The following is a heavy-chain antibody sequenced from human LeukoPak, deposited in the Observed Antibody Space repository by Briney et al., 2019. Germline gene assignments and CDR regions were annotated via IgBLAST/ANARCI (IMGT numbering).Heavy chain of an antibody. CDR3: ARGPLWFGELLSYFDY. CDR2: MNPNSGNT. D-gene: IGHD3-10*01. J-gene: IGHJ4*02. Sequence: GASVKVSCKASGYTFTSYDINWVRQATGQGLEWMGWMNPNSGNTGYAQKFQGRVTMTRNTSISTAYMELSSLRSDDTAVYYCARGPLWFGELLSYFDYWGQGTLVTVSS. CDR1: GYTFTSYD. V-gene: IGHV1-8*01.